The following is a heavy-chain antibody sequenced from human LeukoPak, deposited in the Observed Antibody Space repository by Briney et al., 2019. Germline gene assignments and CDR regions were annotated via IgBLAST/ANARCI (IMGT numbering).Heavy chain of an antibody. V-gene: IGHV4-38-2*02. Sequence: SETLSLTCTVFGYSISSGYYWGWIRQPPGKGPEWIGSIFHSGDTCYNPSLKSRVSISVDTSRNQFSLKLNSVTATDTAVYYCARTSKLSFDYWGQGTLVTVSS. J-gene: IGHJ4*02. CDR3: ARTSKLSFDY. CDR2: IFHSGDT. CDR1: GYSISSGYY. D-gene: IGHD2-21*01.